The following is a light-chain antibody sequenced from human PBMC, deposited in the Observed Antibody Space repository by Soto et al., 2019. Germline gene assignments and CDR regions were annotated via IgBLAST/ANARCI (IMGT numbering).Light chain of an antibody. CDR1: SSNIGAGYD. CDR3: QSYDSSLSGVM. J-gene: IGLJ3*02. CDR2: VNS. V-gene: IGLV1-40*01. Sequence: QYVLTQPPSVSGAPGQRVTISCTGSSSNIGAGYDVHWYQQLPGTAPKLLIYVNSNRPSGVPDRFSGSKSGTSASLAITRLQAEDEADYYCQSYDSSLSGVMFGGGTKLTVL.